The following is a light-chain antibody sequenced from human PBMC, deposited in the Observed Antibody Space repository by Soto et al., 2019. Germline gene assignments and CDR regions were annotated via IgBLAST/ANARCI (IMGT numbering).Light chain of an antibody. CDR3: QSYDSSLSGYV. Sequence: QSVLTQLPSVSGAPGQRVTISCTGSSSNIGAGYDVHWYQQLPGTAPKLLLYNDNNRPSGVPDRISGSKSGTSASLAITGLQAEDEADYYCQSYDSSLSGYVFGTGTKLTVL. CDR1: SSNIGAGYD. V-gene: IGLV1-40*01. CDR2: NDN. J-gene: IGLJ1*01.